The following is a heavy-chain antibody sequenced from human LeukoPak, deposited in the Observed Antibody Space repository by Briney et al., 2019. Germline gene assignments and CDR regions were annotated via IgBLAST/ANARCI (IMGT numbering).Heavy chain of an antibody. V-gene: IGHV4-59*01. J-gene: IGHJ5*02. D-gene: IGHD3-22*01. CDR1: GGSNSSYY. CDR3: ARVGSRYYDSSGYYSNWSDP. CDR2: IYYSGST. Sequence: SETLSLTCTVSGGSNSSYYWRWIRQPPGKGLEWIGYIYYSGSTNYNPSLKSRVTISVDTSKNQFSLKLSSVTAADTAVYYCARVGSRYYDSSGYYSNWSDPWGQGTLVTVS.